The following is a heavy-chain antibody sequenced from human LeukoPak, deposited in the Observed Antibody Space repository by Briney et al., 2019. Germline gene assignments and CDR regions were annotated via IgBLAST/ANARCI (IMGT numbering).Heavy chain of an antibody. CDR3: ATGHPYYYDSSGHDRFRFDP. CDR2: FDPEDGVT. J-gene: IGHJ5*02. Sequence: ASVKVSCKVSGYTLTELSMHWVRQAPGKGLEWMGGFDPEDGVTIYAQKFQGRVTMTEDTSTDTAYMELSSLRSEDTAVYYCATGHPYYYDSSGHDRFRFDPWGQGTLVTVSS. V-gene: IGHV1-24*01. D-gene: IGHD3-22*01. CDR1: GYTLTELS.